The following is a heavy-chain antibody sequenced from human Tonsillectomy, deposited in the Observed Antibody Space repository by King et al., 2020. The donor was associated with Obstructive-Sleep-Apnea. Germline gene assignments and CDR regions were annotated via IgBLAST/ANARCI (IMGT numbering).Heavy chain of an antibody. Sequence: DVQLVQSGAEVKKPGESLRISCEGSGYSFTNYWITWVRQLPGKGLEWMGRIEPSDSYTKYSPSFQGHVTISADRSINTAYLQWGSLAASDTAIYYCARTLRGGYWFFDLWGRGTLVMVSS. V-gene: IGHV5-10-1*01. CDR3: ARTLRGGYWFFDL. D-gene: IGHD3-16*01. CDR2: IEPSDSYT. J-gene: IGHJ2*01. CDR1: GYSFTNYW.